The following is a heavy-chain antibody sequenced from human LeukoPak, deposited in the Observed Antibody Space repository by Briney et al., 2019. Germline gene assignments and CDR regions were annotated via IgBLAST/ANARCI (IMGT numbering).Heavy chain of an antibody. J-gene: IGHJ4*02. CDR3: ARHPTYYYDSSGYYPY. CDR2: IYPGDSDT. D-gene: IGHD3-22*01. Sequence: GESLKISCKGSGYSFTSYWIGWVRQMPGKGLEWMGIIYPGDSDTRYSPSFQGQVTISADKSISTAYLQWSSLKASDTAMYYCARHPTYYYDSSGYYPYWGQGTLVTVSS. V-gene: IGHV5-51*01. CDR1: GYSFTSYW.